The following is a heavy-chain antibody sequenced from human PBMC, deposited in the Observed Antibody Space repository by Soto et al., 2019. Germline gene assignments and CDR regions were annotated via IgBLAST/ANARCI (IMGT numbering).Heavy chain of an antibody. V-gene: IGHV3-30*18. CDR3: AKDRSSGGSYEHY. CDR2: ISYDGSNK. J-gene: IGHJ4*02. D-gene: IGHD2-15*01. CDR1: GFTFSSYG. Sequence: QVQLVESGGGVVQPGRSLRLSCAASGFTFSSYGMHWVRQAPGKGLEWVAVISYDGSNKYYADSVKGRFTISRDNSKNTLYLQMNSLRAEDTAVYYCAKDRSSGGSYEHYWGQGTLVTVSS.